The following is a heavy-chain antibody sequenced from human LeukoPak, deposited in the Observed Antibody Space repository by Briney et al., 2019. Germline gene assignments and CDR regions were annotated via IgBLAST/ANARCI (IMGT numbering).Heavy chain of an antibody. CDR1: GYTFTSYD. CDR2: MNPNSGNT. CDR3: ARGTRGTLGYCSGGSCYSFFY. Sequence: ASVKVSCKASGYTFTSYDINWVRQATGQGLEWMGWMNPNSGNTGYAQKFQARVTTTRNTSISTAYMELSSLRSEDTAVYYCARGTRGTLGYCSGGSCYSFFYWGQGTLVTVSS. V-gene: IGHV1-8*01. D-gene: IGHD2-15*01. J-gene: IGHJ4*02.